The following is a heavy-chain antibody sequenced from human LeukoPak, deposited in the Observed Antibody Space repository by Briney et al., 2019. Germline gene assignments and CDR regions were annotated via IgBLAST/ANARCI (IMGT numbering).Heavy chain of an antibody. CDR2: FDPEDGET. CDR1: GYTLTELS. J-gene: IGHJ3*02. D-gene: IGHD4-17*01. Sequence: ASVKVSCKVSGYTLTELSMHWVRQAPGKGLEWMGGFDPEDGETIYAQKFQGRVTMTEDTSTDTAYMELSSLRSEDTAVYYCATPIGDYLRLGAFDIWGQGTMVTVSS. CDR3: ATPIGDYLRLGAFDI. V-gene: IGHV1-24*01.